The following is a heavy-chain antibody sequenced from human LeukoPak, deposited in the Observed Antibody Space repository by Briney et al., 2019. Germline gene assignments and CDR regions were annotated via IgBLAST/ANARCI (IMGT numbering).Heavy chain of an antibody. Sequence: GGSLRLSCAASGFTFSIHWMSWVRQAPGKGLEWVANINQDGSQKYYVDSVKGRFTISRDNAKNSLYLQMNSLRAEDTALYYCARVRSGLHMDVWGQGTTVTVSS. D-gene: IGHD2-15*01. CDR2: INQDGSQK. CDR3: ARVRSGLHMDV. CDR1: GFTFSIHW. V-gene: IGHV3-7*02. J-gene: IGHJ6*02.